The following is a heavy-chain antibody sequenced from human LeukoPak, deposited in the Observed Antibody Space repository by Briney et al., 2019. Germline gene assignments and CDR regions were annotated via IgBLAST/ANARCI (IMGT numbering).Heavy chain of an antibody. CDR2: IYYSGST. Sequence: SETLSLTCTVSGGSISSYYWSWIRQPPGKGLEWIGYIYYSGSTNYNPSLKSRVTISVDTSKNQFSLKLSSVTAADTAVYYCARAGLLWFGELPGYYFDYWGQGTLVTVSS. CDR1: GGSISSYY. V-gene: IGHV4-59*01. D-gene: IGHD3-10*01. J-gene: IGHJ4*02. CDR3: ARAGLLWFGELPGYYFDY.